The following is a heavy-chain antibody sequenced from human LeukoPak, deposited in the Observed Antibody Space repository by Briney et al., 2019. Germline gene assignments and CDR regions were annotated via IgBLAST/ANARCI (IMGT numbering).Heavy chain of an antibody. J-gene: IGHJ4*02. D-gene: IGHD2-2*01. CDR3: ARTSSTSFRSYFDY. Sequence: SETLSLTCTVSGGSISSGGYYWSWIRQHPGKGLEWNGYIYYSGSTDYNPSLKSRVTISVDMSKNQFSLKLSSVTAADTAVYYCARTSSTSFRSYFDYWGQGTLVTVSS. V-gene: IGHV4-31*03. CDR2: IYYSGST. CDR1: GGSISSGGYY.